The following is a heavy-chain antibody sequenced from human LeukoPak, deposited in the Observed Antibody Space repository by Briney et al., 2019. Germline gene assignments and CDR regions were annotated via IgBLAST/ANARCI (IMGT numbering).Heavy chain of an antibody. J-gene: IGHJ4*02. D-gene: IGHD3-10*01. CDR1: GFTFGDYA. V-gene: IGHV3-49*04. Sequence: PGRSLRLSCTASGFTFGDYAMSWVRQAPGKGLEWVGFIRSKAYGGTAEYAASVKGRFTISRDDSRSIAYLQMNSLKTEDTAVYYCTRGGGSGNYYTAIDYWGQGTLVTVSS. CDR3: TRGGGSGNYYTAIDY. CDR2: IRSKAYGGTA.